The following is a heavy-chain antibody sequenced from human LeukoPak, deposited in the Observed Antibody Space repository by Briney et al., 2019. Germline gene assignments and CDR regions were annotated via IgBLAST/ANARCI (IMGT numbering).Heavy chain of an antibody. Sequence: SETLSLTCAVSGGSISSGGYSWSWIRQPPGKGLEWIGYIYHSGSTYYNPSLKSRVTISVDTSKNQFSLKLSSVTAADTAVYYCARITYYGSGSYYSSYYYYGMDVWGQGTTVTVSS. J-gene: IGHJ6*02. CDR3: ARITYYGSGSYYSSYYYYGMDV. D-gene: IGHD3-10*01. V-gene: IGHV4-30-2*01. CDR2: IYHSGST. CDR1: GGSISSGGYS.